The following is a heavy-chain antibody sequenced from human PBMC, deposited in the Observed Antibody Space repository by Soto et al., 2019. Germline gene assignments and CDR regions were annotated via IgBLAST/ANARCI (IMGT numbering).Heavy chain of an antibody. CDR3: ARQGNGGEGFDF. CDR2: LYPGDSDT. CDR1: GYGFTTYW. Sequence: PGESLKISCKVSGYGFTTYWIGWVRQMPGKGLEWMGTLYPGDSDTRYSPTFQGQVTISGDKSSSTAYLQWSRLKASDTAMYYCARQGNGGEGFDFWGQGTPVTVSS. V-gene: IGHV5-51*01. J-gene: IGHJ4*02. D-gene: IGHD3-10*01.